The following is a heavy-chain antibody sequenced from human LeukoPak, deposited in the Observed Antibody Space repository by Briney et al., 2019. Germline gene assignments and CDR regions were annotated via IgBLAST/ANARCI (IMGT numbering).Heavy chain of an antibody. J-gene: IGHJ6*02. CDR1: GFTFTTYW. CDR2: INSDGSIT. Sequence: PGGSLRLSCAAPGFTFTTYWMHWVRQAPGKGLVWVSHINSDGSITSYADSVKGRFTISRDNAKNTLYLQMNSLRAEDTAVYYCARDAVDTANAVWGQGTTVTVPS. V-gene: IGHV3-74*01. D-gene: IGHD5-18*01. CDR3: ARDAVDTANAV.